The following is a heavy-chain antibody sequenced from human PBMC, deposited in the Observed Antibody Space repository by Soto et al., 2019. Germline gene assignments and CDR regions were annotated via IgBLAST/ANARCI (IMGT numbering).Heavy chain of an antibody. CDR3: ASSNIAAAGFYYYGMDV. CDR2: IYYSGSP. D-gene: IGHD6-13*01. CDR1: GGSIGSSSYY. Sequence: PSETLSLTCTVSGGSIGSSSYYWGWIRQPPGKGLEWIGYIYYSGSPYYNPSLKSRVTISVDTSKNQFSLKLSSVTAADTAVYYCASSNIAAAGFYYYGMDVWGRGTTVTVSS. J-gene: IGHJ6*02. V-gene: IGHV4-39*07.